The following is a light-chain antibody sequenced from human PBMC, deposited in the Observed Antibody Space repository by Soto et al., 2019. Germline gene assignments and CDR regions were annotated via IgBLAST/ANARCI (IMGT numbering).Light chain of an antibody. J-gene: IGLJ1*01. V-gene: IGLV2-14*01. CDR3: SSYTTSSPLYV. CDR2: DVG. Sequence: QSVLTPPASVSGSPGQSITISCTGTSSDVGGDRYVSWYQQYPGKAPKLIIFDVGNRPSGVSNRFSGSKSGNTASLTISGLQAEDEADYYCSSYTTSSPLYVFGTGTKVTVL. CDR1: SSDVGGDRY.